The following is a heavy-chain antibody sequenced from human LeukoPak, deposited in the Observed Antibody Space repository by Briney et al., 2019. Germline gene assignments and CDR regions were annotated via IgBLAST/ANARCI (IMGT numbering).Heavy chain of an antibody. D-gene: IGHD3-10*01. V-gene: IGHV3-66*01. CDR1: GFTVSNNY. Sequence: PGGSLRLSCAASGFTVSNNYMSWVRQAPGKGLEWVSVIYTGGSTYYANSVKGRFTISRDNSKNTLCLQMDSLRAEDTAVYYCARAKVAGYYGSGENWFDPWGQGTLVTVSS. CDR2: IYTGGST. CDR3: ARAKVAGYYGSGENWFDP. J-gene: IGHJ5*02.